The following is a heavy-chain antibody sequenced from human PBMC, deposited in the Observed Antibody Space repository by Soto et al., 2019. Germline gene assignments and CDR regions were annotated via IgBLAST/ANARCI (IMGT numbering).Heavy chain of an antibody. CDR3: ARGYGSSSGDY. Sequence: GGSLRLSCAASGFTFSAYNMNWVRQAPGKGLEWVSSISSSRPHIYYADSVKGRFTISRDNAKKSLYLQMNSLRVEDTAVYYCARGYGSSSGDYWGQGTLVTVSS. D-gene: IGHD6-6*01. CDR2: ISSSRPHI. CDR1: GFTFSAYN. J-gene: IGHJ4*02. V-gene: IGHV3-21*01.